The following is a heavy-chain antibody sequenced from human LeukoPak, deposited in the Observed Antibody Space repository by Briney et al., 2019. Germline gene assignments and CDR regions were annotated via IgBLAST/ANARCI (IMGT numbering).Heavy chain of an antibody. D-gene: IGHD1-26*01. V-gene: IGHV3-21*01. CDR2: ISSSSYI. CDR1: GFTFSSYS. CDR3: ARDLSGSYYGIVKDIDY. J-gene: IGHJ4*02. Sequence: PGGSLRLSCAASGFTFSSYSMNWVRQAPGKGLEWVSSISSSSYIYYADSVKGRFTISRDNAKNSLYLQMNSLRAEDTAVYYCARDLSGSYYGIVKDIDYWGQGTLVTVSS.